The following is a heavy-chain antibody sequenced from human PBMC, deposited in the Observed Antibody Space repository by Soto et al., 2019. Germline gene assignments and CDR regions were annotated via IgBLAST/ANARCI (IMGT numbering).Heavy chain of an antibody. CDR3: AREGRSGWDAFDV. CDR2: IYPGNSDT. V-gene: IGHV5-51*01. D-gene: IGHD6-19*01. Sequence: SLKISCKTSGYTFTTYWIYWVRQMPGKELEWMGSIYPGNSDTRYSPSFQGHVTISADRSENQISLELSSLTAADTAVYYCAREGRSGWDAFDVWGQGTLVTVSS. CDR1: GYTFTTYW. J-gene: IGHJ3*01.